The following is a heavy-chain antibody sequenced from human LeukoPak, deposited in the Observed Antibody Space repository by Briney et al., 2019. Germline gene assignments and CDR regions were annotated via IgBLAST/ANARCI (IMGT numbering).Heavy chain of an antibody. Sequence: ASVKVSCKASGYTFTGHYIYWVRQAPGQGLEWMGWINPNSGDTNYAQKFQGRVTMTRDTSTSTVYMELSSLRSEDTAVYYCAAPGASGFVGNFWSGPLDFWGQGTLVTVSS. D-gene: IGHD3-3*01. CDR2: INPNSGDT. V-gene: IGHV1-2*02. J-gene: IGHJ4*02. CDR1: GYTFTGHY. CDR3: AAPGASGFVGNFWSGPLDF.